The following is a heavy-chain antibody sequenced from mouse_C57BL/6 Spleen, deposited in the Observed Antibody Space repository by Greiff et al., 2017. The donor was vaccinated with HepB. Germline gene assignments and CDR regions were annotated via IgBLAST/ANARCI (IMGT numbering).Heavy chain of an antibody. Sequence: QVQLQQPGAELVKPGASVKMSCKASGYTFTSYWITWVKQRPGQGLEWIGDIYPGSGSTNYNEKFKSKATLTVDTSSSTAYMQLSSLTSEDSAVYYCARDYYGNYYWYFDVWGTGTTVTVAS. D-gene: IGHD2-1*01. J-gene: IGHJ1*03. V-gene: IGHV1-55*01. CDR3: ARDYYGNYYWYFDV. CDR1: GYTFTSYW. CDR2: IYPGSGST.